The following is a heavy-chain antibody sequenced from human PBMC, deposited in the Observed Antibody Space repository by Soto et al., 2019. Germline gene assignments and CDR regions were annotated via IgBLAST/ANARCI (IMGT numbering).Heavy chain of an antibody. CDR3: ARDAGGPYDN. V-gene: IGHV4-59*01. CDR1: GAPITINY. J-gene: IGHJ4*01. CDR2: IYYSGST. Sequence: PXETLSVTWTVSGAPITINYWSWIRQAPGKGLEWIGYIYYSGSTTYNPSLKSRVTMSADTSKDQFSLKLNSVTAADTAVYYCARDAGGPYDNWGPGILVTVSS. D-gene: IGHD2-15*01.